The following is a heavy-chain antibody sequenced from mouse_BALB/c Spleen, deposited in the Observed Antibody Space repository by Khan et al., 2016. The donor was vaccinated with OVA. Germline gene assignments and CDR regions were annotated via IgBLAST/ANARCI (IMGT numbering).Heavy chain of an antibody. CDR3: ARGGKLAY. D-gene: IGHD1-1*02. CDR1: GYTFTDYA. V-gene: IGHV1S137*01. Sequence: QIQLVQSGAELVRPGVSVKISCKGSGYTFTDYAMHWVKQSHAKSLEWIGVISTYYGDVDYSQKFKGKATMTVDRSSSTAYMELARLTSEDSAIYYCARGGKLAYWGQGTLVTVSA. J-gene: IGHJ3*01. CDR2: ISTYYGDV.